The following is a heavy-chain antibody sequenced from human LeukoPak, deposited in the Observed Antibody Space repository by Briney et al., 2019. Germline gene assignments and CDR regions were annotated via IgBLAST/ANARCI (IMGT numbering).Heavy chain of an antibody. V-gene: IGHV3-53*05. Sequence: GGSLRLSCAASGFTVSSNYMSWVRQAPGKGLEWVSVIYSGGSTYYADSVKGRFTISRDNSKNTLYLQMNSLRAEDTAVYYCAKGRGSSSWYDAFDIWGQGTMVTVSS. CDR2: IYSGGST. D-gene: IGHD6-13*01. J-gene: IGHJ3*02. CDR3: AKGRGSSSWYDAFDI. CDR1: GFTVSSNY.